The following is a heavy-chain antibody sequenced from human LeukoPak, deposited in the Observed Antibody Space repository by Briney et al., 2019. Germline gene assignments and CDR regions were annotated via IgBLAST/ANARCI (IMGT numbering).Heavy chain of an antibody. CDR2: INDGGDTT. J-gene: IGHJ4*02. CDR1: GFTFSSYA. CDR3: AKVHGGVAGMDTYFDY. Sequence: GGSLRLSCAASGFTFSSYAMSWVRQAPGKGLEWVSAINDGGDTTFYADSVKGRFIISRDNSKNTLYLQVNSLRAEDTAVYYCAKVHGGVAGMDTYFDYWGQGTLVTVSS. D-gene: IGHD6-19*01. V-gene: IGHV3-23*01.